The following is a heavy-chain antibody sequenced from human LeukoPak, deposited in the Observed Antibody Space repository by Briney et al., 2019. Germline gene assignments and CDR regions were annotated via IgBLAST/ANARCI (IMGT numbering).Heavy chain of an antibody. CDR1: GYTFTNYG. V-gene: IGHV1-18*01. Sequence: ASVKVSCKASGYTFTNYGISWVRQAPGQGLEWMGWISAYNGNTKSAQRFQGRVTMTTDTPTSTAYMELRSLRSDDTSVYYCARSKDCSGGSCYPRGDWFDPWGQGTLVTVCS. CDR2: ISAYNGNT. J-gene: IGHJ5*02. CDR3: ARSKDCSGGSCYPRGDWFDP. D-gene: IGHD2-15*01.